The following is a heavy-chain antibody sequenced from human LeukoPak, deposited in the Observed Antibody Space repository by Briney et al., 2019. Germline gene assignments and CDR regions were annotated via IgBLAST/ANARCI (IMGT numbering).Heavy chain of an antibody. CDR3: ARAGFGDYYYYYYMDV. CDR1: GGSISNYY. D-gene: IGHD2-21*02. J-gene: IGHJ6*03. V-gene: IGHV4-4*07. Sequence: SETLSLTCTVSGGSISNYYWSWIRQPAGKGLEWIGRIYSSGSTNYNPSLKSRVTISVDKSKDQFSLRLSSVTAADTAVYYCARAGFGDYYYYYYMDVWGKGTTVPVSS. CDR2: IYSSGST.